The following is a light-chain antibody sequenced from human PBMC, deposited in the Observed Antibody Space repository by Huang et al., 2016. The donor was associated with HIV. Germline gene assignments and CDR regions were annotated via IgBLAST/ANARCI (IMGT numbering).Light chain of an antibody. Sequence: DVVMTQSPLSLPVTPGEPASISCRSSQSLLLSNGYNYLDWYLQKPGQSPQLLIYLGFNRASGVPDRFSGSGSGTDFTLRISRVEAEDVGVYYCMQALQTWTFGQGTKVEIK. V-gene: IGKV2-28*01. J-gene: IGKJ1*01. CDR2: LGF. CDR3: MQALQTWT. CDR1: QSLLLSNGYNY.